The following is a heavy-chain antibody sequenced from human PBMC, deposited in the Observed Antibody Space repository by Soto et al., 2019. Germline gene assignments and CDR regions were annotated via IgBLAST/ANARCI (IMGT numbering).Heavy chain of an antibody. V-gene: IGHV1-2*02. J-gene: IGHJ5*02. CDR2: INANNGGA. CDR3: AREGGSETLQPSYNWFDT. D-gene: IGHD6-25*01. CDR1: GYKFISHS. Sequence: QIQLVQSGGEVKKPGASVKVSCKSSGYKFISHSITWVRQAPGQGLEFMGWINANNGGAGSAQQFQGRVTVTRDTSITTVYMELSNLRSDDTAVYYCAREGGSETLQPSYNWFDTWGQGTLVTVSS.